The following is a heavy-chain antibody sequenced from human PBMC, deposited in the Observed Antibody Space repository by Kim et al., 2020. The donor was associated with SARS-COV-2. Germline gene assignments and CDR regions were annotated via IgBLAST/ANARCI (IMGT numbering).Heavy chain of an antibody. J-gene: IGHJ4*02. V-gene: IGHV3-43*01. D-gene: IGHD3-10*01. CDR3: AKAHGSGSYYHFDY. Sequence: ADSVKGRFTISRDNSKNSLYLQMNSLRTEDTALYYCAKAHGSGSYYHFDYWGQGTLVTVSS.